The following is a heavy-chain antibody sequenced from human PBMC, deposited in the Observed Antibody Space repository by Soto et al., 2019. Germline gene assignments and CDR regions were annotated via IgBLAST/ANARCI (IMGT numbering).Heavy chain of an antibody. V-gene: IGHV3-11*01. CDR1: GLFFIDYY. CDR3: AIGGGQIYYKGLDV. J-gene: IGHJ6*02. Sequence: PGGSLRLSCAASGLFFIDYYFSFIRHSPGKALECVAYISGTGDTKYYADSVTGRFTISRDNPKNSLYLQMNSLRPEDAAVYYCAIGGGQIYYKGLDVWGQGTTVTVPS. D-gene: IGHD3-10*01. CDR2: ISGTGDTK.